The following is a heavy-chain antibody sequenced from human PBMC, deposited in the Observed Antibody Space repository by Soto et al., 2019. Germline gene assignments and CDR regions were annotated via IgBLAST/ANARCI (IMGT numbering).Heavy chain of an antibody. CDR2: IRRKANSYTT. CDR1: GLIFSDYH. J-gene: IGHJ6*02. Sequence: EVQLVESGGGLVQPGGSLRLSCAASGLIFSDYHMDWVRQAPGKGLEWVGRIRRKANSYTTEYAASVKGRFTSSREDSKNSLYLQMNSLKSEDTAVYYCAMLGGWSGGSSGMDVWGQGTTVTVSS. V-gene: IGHV3-72*01. CDR3: AMLGGWSGGSSGMDV. D-gene: IGHD6-19*01.